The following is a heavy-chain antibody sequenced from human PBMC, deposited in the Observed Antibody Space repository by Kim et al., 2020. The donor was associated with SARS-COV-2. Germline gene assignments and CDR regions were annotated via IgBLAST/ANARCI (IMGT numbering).Heavy chain of an antibody. CDR3: ARDCSSTSCYDY. V-gene: IGHV1-69*06. CDR1: GGTFSSYA. CDR2: IIPIFGTA. J-gene: IGHJ4*02. D-gene: IGHD2-2*01. Sequence: SVKVSCKASGGTFSSYAISWVRQAPGQGLEWMGGIIPIFGTANYAQKFQGRVTITADKSTSTAYMELSSLRSEDTAVYYCARDCSSTSCYDYWGQGTLVTVSS.